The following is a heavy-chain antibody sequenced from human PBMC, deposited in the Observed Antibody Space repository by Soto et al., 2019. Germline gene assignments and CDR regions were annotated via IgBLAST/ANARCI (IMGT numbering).Heavy chain of an antibody. CDR2: IYYSGST. V-gene: IGHV4-31*03. J-gene: IGHJ2*01. CDR1: GGSISSGGYY. D-gene: IGHD6-19*01. CDR3: ARDPRSGWHRYFDL. Sequence: TLSLTCTVSGGSISSGGYYWSCIRQHPGKGLEWIGYIYYSGSTYYNPSLKSRVTISVDTSKNQFSLKLSSVTAADTAVYYCARDPRSGWHRYFDLWGRGTLVTVSS.